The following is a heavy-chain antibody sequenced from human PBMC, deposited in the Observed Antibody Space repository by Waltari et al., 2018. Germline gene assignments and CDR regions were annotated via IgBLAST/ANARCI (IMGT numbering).Heavy chain of an antibody. CDR1: GFTFDDYA. Sequence: EVQLVESGGGWVKPGRSLRLSCLTSGFTFDDYAMHWVRQAPGKGLEWVSGISYNGGTKGYADSVKGRFTISRDNTKNSLYLQMNSLRREDTALYYCARDQDYNFWRGMDVWGQGTTVIVSS. V-gene: IGHV3-9*01. D-gene: IGHD3-3*01. J-gene: IGHJ6*02. CDR2: ISYNGGTK. CDR3: ARDQDYNFWRGMDV.